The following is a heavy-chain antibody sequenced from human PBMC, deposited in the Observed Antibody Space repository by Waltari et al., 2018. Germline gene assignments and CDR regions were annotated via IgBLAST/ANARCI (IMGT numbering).Heavy chain of an antibody. CDR3: ARHSAYAGTGYYYGMDV. CDR1: GGSISSHHYY. V-gene: IGHV4-39*01. CDR2: IYYSGST. Sequence: QLQLQESGPGLVKPSETLSLTCAVSGGSISSHHYYWDWIRQPPGKGLEWIGSIYYSGSTYYNPSLKSRVTISVDTSKNHFSLKLGSVTAADTSLYYCARHSAYAGTGYYYGMDVWGQGTTVTVSS. J-gene: IGHJ6*02. D-gene: IGHD6-13*01.